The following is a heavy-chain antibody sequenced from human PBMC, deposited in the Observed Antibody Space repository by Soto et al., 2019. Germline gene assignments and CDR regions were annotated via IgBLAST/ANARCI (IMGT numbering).Heavy chain of an antibody. V-gene: IGHV1-3*04. CDR1: GYTFTSYA. CDR2: INTSNGNT. J-gene: IGHJ5*02. CDR3: ARSSSHRIHWFGP. Sequence: QVQLVQSGAEVKKPGASVKVSCKASGYTFTSYAIHWVRQAPGQRPEWMGWINTSNGNTKYSQKFQGRVTITRDTSAGTAYMELSSLRSEDTAVYYRARSSSHRIHWFGPWGQGTLVTVSS.